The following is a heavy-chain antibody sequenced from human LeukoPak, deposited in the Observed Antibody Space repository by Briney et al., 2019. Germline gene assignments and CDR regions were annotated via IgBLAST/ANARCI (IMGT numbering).Heavy chain of an antibody. V-gene: IGHV4-59*08. D-gene: IGHD3-22*01. CDR1: GGSISSYY. Sequence: PETLSLTCTVSGGSISSYYWSWIRQPPGKGLEWIGYIYYSGSTNYNPSLKSRVTISVDTSKNQFSLKLSSVTAADTAVYYCARHVQDYYDSSGYFGYRGQGTLVTVSS. J-gene: IGHJ4*02. CDR3: ARHVQDYYDSSGYFGY. CDR2: IYYSGST.